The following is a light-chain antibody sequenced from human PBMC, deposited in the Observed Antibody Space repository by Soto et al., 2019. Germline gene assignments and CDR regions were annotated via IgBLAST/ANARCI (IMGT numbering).Light chain of an antibody. CDR1: GSNLGRNY. J-gene: IGLJ1*01. CDR2: DNV. Sequence: QSVLTQPPSVSATPGQKVTISCSGSGSNLGRNYVSWYQQLPGTAPKLLIYDNVYRFSGIPDRFSPSKSGTSATLGITGLQTGDEGDYYCGSWDNILRAYVFGTGTKVTVL. V-gene: IGLV1-51*01. CDR3: GSWDNILRAYV.